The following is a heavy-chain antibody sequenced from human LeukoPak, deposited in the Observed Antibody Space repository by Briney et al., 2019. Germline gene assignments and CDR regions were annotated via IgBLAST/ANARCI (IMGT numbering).Heavy chain of an antibody. J-gene: IGHJ4*02. Sequence: SETLSLACAVSGGSISSSSGNCWTWVRQPPGKGLEWIGEIYHSGSTNYNPSLKSRDTMLLDKSKNQFSLKLSSVTAADTAVYYCARNGGNSDFDYWGQGTLVTVSS. CDR2: IYHSGST. CDR3: ARNGGNSDFDY. D-gene: IGHD4-23*01. V-gene: IGHV4-4*02. CDR1: GGSISSSSGNC.